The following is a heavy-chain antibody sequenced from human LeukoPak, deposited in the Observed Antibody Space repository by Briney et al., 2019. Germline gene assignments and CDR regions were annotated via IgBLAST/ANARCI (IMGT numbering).Heavy chain of an antibody. V-gene: IGHV3-21*01. D-gene: IGHD2-2*01. Sequence: TGGSLRLSCAASGFTFSSYWMHWVRQAPGKGLEWVSSISSSSSYIYYADSVKGRFTISRDNAKNSLYLQMNSLRAEDTAVYYCARDLYCSSTSCSNGYWGQGTLVTVSS. CDR1: GFTFSSYW. CDR3: ARDLYCSSTSCSNGY. J-gene: IGHJ4*02. CDR2: ISSSSSYI.